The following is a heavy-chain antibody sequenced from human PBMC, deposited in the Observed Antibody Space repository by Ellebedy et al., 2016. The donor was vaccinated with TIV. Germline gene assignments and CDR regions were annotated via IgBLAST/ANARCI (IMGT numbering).Heavy chain of an antibody. J-gene: IGHJ4*02. V-gene: IGHV4-4*02. D-gene: IGHD5-18*01. CDR3: AREDENTAMALDY. Sequence: MPSETLSLTCAVSGGSISSSNWWSWVRQPPGTGLGWIGEIYHSGSTNYNPSLKSQVTISVDKSKNQFSLKVSSVTAADTAVYFCAREDENTAMALDYWGQGTLVSVSS. CDR2: IYHSGST. CDR1: GGSISSSNW.